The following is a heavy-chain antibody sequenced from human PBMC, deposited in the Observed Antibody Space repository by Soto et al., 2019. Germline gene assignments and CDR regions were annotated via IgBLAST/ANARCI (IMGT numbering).Heavy chain of an antibody. CDR2: IIPIFGTA. Sequence: GASVKVSCKASGGTFSSYAISWVRQAPGQGLEWMGGIIPIFGTANYAQKFQGRVTITADESTSTAYMELSSLRSEDTAVYYCARDQISSGYSWLDPWGQGTKVTVSS. J-gene: IGHJ5*01. CDR1: GGTFSSYA. D-gene: IGHD3-22*01. CDR3: ARDQISSGYSWLDP. V-gene: IGHV1-69*13.